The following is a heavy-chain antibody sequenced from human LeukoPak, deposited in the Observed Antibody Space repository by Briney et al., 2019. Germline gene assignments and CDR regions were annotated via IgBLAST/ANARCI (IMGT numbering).Heavy chain of an antibody. D-gene: IGHD2-21*01. CDR2: IYSGGST. J-gene: IGHJ4*02. V-gene: IGHV3-66*01. CDR1: GFTVSNNY. CDR3: ATDLAFPY. Sequence: GGSLRLSCAASGFTVSNNYMSWVRQAPGKGLEWVSIIYSGGSTYYADSVKGRFTISRDNSKNTVYLQMNSLRAEDTAVYYCATDLAFPYWGQGTLVTVSS.